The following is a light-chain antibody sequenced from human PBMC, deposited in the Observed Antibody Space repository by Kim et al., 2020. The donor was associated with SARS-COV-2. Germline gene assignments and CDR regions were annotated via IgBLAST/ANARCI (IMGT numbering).Light chain of an antibody. Sequence: APGERTTLSCRARQNVSSNYLEWYQQKPGKATKLIIYGASSRATGITDRFSGSGSGTDFTLTISRLEPEDFAKYYCQQYDSSPWTFGQGTKVDIK. CDR3: QQYDSSPWT. J-gene: IGKJ1*01. V-gene: IGKV3-20*01. CDR1: QNVSSNY. CDR2: GAS.